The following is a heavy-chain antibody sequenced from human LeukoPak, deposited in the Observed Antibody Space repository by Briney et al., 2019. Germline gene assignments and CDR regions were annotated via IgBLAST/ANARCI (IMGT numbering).Heavy chain of an antibody. Sequence: PSETLSLTCAVYGGSFSGYYWSWNRQPPGKGLEWIGEINHSGSTNYNPSLKSRVTISVDTSKNQFSLKLSSVTAADTAVYYCARGRVYYYGSGRRDFDYWGQGTLVTVSS. J-gene: IGHJ4*02. V-gene: IGHV4-34*01. CDR3: ARGRVYYYGSGRRDFDY. D-gene: IGHD3-10*01. CDR2: INHSGST. CDR1: GGSFSGYY.